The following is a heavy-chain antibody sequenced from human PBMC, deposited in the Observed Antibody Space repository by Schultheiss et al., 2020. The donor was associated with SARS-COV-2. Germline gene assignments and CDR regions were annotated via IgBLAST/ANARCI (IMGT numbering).Heavy chain of an antibody. D-gene: IGHD2-15*01. CDR3: ARDGGYCSGGSCYPLFDF. CDR1: GDSVSSNGAA. V-gene: IGHV6-1*01. J-gene: IGHJ4*02. CDR2: THYRSRWLN. Sequence: QTLSLTCAISGDSVSSNGAAWNWIRQSASRGLEWLGRTHYRSRWLNDYAASVKSRITISPDTSKNEFSLQLSSVTPEDTAVYYCARDGGYCSGGSCYPLFDFWGQGTLVTVSS.